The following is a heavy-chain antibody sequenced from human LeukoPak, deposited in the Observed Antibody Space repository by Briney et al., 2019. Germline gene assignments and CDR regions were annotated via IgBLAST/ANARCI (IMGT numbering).Heavy chain of an antibody. V-gene: IGHV1-2*02. J-gene: IGHJ4*02. CDR1: GYTFTGDY. D-gene: IGHD6-13*01. Sequence: ASVKVSCKASGYTFTGDYIHWVRHAPGQGLEWMGWINPNSGGTNYAQKSQCRVTMTRDTSISTAYMELSRLRSDDTAEYYCARGPSIAAAGTYYWGQATLVTVS. CDR3: ARGPSIAAAGTYY. CDR2: INPNSGGT.